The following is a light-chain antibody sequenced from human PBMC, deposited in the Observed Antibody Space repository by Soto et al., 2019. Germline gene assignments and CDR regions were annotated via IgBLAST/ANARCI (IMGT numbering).Light chain of an antibody. Sequence: DIQMTQSPSSVSASVGDRVTITCRASQVINNLLAWYQQKPGKVPKLLIYYASNLQSGVPSRFSGTGFGTDFTLTISSLQPGDFATYYCLKPVSFPWTFGHGTRVEVK. CDR2: YAS. J-gene: IGKJ1*01. CDR1: QVINNL. V-gene: IGKV1D-12*01. CDR3: LKPVSFPWT.